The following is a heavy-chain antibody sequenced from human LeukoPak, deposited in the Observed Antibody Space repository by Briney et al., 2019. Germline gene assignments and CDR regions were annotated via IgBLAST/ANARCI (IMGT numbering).Heavy chain of an antibody. CDR2: ISDDSRTI. D-gene: IGHD2-15*01. V-gene: IGHV3-11*01. J-gene: IGHJ4*02. CDR1: GFTFSDYY. Sequence: GGPLRLSCAASGFTFSDYYMNWIRQTPGKGLEWVSFISDDSRTISYADSVKGRFIISRDNAKNLLYLQMNSLRAEDTAVYYCAKYCSGGTCSDSWGQGILVTVSS. CDR3: AKYCSGGTCSDS.